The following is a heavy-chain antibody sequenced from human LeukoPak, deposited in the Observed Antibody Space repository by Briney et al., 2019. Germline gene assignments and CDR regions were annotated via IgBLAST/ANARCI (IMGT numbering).Heavy chain of an antibody. V-gene: IGHV4-34*01. Sequence: SETLSLTCSVSGGSLKSYYWNWIRQPPGKGLEWIGEINHSGSTNYNPSLKSRVTISVDTSKNQFSLKLSSVTAADTAVYYCARVPNCSSTSCYLDYWGQGTLVTVSS. CDR2: INHSGST. CDR1: GGSLKSYY. CDR3: ARVPNCSSTSCYLDY. J-gene: IGHJ4*02. D-gene: IGHD2-2*01.